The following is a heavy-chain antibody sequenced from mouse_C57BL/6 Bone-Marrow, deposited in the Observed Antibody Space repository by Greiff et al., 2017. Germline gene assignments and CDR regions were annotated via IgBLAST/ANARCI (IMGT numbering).Heavy chain of an antibody. V-gene: IGHV1-64*01. CDR2: MHPNGGSP. CDR3: ARSYDNDDYTMDY. D-gene: IGHD2-4*01. CDR1: GYTFTNYW. Sequence: QVQLQQPGAELVKPGASVKLSCKASGYTFTNYWMHWVQQRPGQGLEWIGMMHPNGGSPDYNEKFKSEATLSVDKSSRTAYMELSSLTSEDSAVYYCARSYDNDDYTMDYWGQGTSVTVSS. J-gene: IGHJ4*01.